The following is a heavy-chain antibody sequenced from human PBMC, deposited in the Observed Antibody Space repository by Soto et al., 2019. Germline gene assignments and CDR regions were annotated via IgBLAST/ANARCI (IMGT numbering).Heavy chain of an antibody. CDR3: ARDNNQFSYDFWSGYRGGSWFDP. CDR2: ISYDGSNK. V-gene: IGHV3-30-3*01. J-gene: IGHJ5*02. D-gene: IGHD3-3*01. Sequence: QVQLVESGGGVVQPGRSLRLSCAASGSTFSSYAMHWFRQAPGKGLEWVAVISYDGSNKYYAASVKGRFTISRDNSKNTLYLQMNSLRAEDTAVYYCARDNNQFSYDFWSGYRGGSWFDPWGQGTLVTVSS. CDR1: GSTFSSYA.